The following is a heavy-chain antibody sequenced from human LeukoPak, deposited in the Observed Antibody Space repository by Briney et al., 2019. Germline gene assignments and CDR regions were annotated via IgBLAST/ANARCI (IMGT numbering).Heavy chain of an antibody. CDR3: AREDSYCSSTSCYPPRGYYYYYGMDV. V-gene: IGHV3-30-3*01. CDR2: ISYDGSNK. Sequence: GGSLRLSCAASGFTFSSYAMHWVRQAPGKGLEWVAVISYDGSNKYYADSVNGRFTISRDNSKNTLYLQMNSLRAEDTAVYYCAREDSYCSSTSCYPPRGYYYYYGMDVWGQGTTVTVSS. J-gene: IGHJ6*02. D-gene: IGHD2-2*01. CDR1: GFTFSSYA.